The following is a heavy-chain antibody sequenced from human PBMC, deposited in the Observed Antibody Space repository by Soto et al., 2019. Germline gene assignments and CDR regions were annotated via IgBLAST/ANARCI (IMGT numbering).Heavy chain of an antibody. Sequence: QVQLQESGPGLVKPSGTLSLTCAVSGGSISSSNWWSWVRQPPGKGLEWIGEIYHSGSTNYNPSLTSRVTIPVDKSKNQFSLKLSSVTAADTAVYYCARVSGSYYYGMDVWGQGTTVTVSS. J-gene: IGHJ6*02. V-gene: IGHV4-4*02. CDR2: IYHSGST. D-gene: IGHD1-26*01. CDR3: ARVSGSYYYGMDV. CDR1: GGSISSSNW.